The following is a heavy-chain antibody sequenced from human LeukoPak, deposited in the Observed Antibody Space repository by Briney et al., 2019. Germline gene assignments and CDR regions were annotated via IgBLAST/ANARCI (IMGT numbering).Heavy chain of an antibody. CDR1: GXTFDDYA. V-gene: IGHV3-43*02. Sequence: PGGSLRLSWAASGXTFDDYAVHWVRQAPGKGLEWVLLISGDGGSTYYADSVKGRFTISRDNSKNSLYLQMNSLRTEDTALYYCAKDIADTAMVDYWGQGTLVSVSS. J-gene: IGHJ4*02. D-gene: IGHD5-18*01. CDR2: ISGDGGST. CDR3: AKDIADTAMVDY.